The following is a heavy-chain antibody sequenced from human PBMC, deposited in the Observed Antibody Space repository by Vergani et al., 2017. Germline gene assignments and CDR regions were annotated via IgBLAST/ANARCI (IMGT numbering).Heavy chain of an antibody. J-gene: IGHJ6*04. CDR3: AREGEINCSGGSCYYRGANYYYGMDV. CDR1: GYTFTSYY. D-gene: IGHD2-15*01. CDR2: INPSGGST. V-gene: IGHV1-46*03. Sequence: QVQLVQSGAEVKKPGASVKVSCKASGYTFTSYYMHWVRQAPGQGLEWMGIINPSGGSTSYAQKFQGRVTMTRDTSTSTVYMELSSLRSEDTAVYYCAREGEINCSGGSCYYRGANYYYGMDVWGKGTTVTVSS.